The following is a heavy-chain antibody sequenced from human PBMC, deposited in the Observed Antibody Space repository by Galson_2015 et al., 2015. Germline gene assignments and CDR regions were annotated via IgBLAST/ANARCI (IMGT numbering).Heavy chain of an antibody. CDR1: GFIFIHYG. D-gene: IGHD5-24*01. V-gene: IGHV3-30*18. CDR2: ISYDGSSK. CDR3: AKDLVEMNTISDS. Sequence: SLRLSCAASGFIFIHYGIHWVRQAPGKGLEWVAVISYDGSSKCYAESVKGRFTISRDNSKSTVYLQMNSLRAEDTAVYYCAKDLVEMNTISDSWGQGTLVIVSS. J-gene: IGHJ4*02.